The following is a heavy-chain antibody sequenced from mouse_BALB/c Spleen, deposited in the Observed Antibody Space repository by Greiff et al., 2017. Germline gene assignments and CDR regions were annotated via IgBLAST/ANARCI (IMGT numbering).Heavy chain of an antibody. V-gene: IGHV1S41*01. CDR2: IAPGSGST. J-gene: IGHJ3*01. D-gene: IGHD2-4*01. Sequence: DLVKPGASVKLSCKASGYTFTSYWINWIKQRPGQGLEWIGRIAPGSGSTYYNEMFKGKATLTVDTSSSTAYIQLSSLSSEVSAVYFCAREGTMIRGFAYWGQGTLVTVSA. CDR3: AREGTMIRGFAY. CDR1: GYTFTSYW.